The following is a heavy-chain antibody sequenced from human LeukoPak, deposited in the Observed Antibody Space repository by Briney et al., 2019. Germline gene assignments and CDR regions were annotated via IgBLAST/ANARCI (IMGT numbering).Heavy chain of an antibody. Sequence: GGSLRLSCAASGFTFSSYAMHWVRQAPGKGLEWVAVISYDGSNKFYADSVKGRFTISRDNSKNTLYLQMNSLRAEDTAVYYCARDRQLLRGFDYWGQGTLVTVSS. CDR1: GFTFSSYA. V-gene: IGHV3-30*04. CDR2: ISYDGSNK. D-gene: IGHD2-15*01. J-gene: IGHJ4*02. CDR3: ARDRQLLRGFDY.